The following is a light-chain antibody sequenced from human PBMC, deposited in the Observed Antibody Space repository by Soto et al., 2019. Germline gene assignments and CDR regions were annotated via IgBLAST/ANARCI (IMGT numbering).Light chain of an antibody. Sequence: QSALTQPASVSGSPGQSITNSCTGTSSDVGGYNYVSWYQQHPGKAPKLMIYEVSNRPSGVSNRFSGSKSGNTASLTISGLQAEDEADYYCSSYTSSSLVVFGGGTQLTVL. CDR1: SSDVGGYNY. CDR3: SSYTSSSLVV. J-gene: IGLJ2*01. CDR2: EVS. V-gene: IGLV2-14*01.